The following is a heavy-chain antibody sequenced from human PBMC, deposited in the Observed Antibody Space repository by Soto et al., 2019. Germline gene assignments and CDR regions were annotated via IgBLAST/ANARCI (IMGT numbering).Heavy chain of an antibody. V-gene: IGHV4-59*01. CDR3: ARVSGSYYSAPDTTNWFDP. CDR1: GGSISSYY. CDR2: IYYSGST. J-gene: IGHJ5*02. Sequence: SETLSLTCTVPGGSISSYYWSWIRQPPGKGLEWIGYIYYSGSTNYNPSLKSRVTISVDTSKNQFSLKLSSVTAADTAVYYCARVSGSYYSAPDTTNWFDPWGQGTLFTVS. D-gene: IGHD1-26*01.